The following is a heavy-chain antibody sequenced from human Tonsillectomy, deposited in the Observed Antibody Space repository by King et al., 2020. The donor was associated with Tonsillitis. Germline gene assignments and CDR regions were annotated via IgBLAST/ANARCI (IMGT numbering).Heavy chain of an antibody. CDR3: AKELGDEVGDGFDI. J-gene: IGHJ3*02. D-gene: IGHD1-26*01. Sequence: VQLVESGGGLVQPGGSLRLSCAASGFPFNNYAMSWGRQPPGKVLEWVSASSVSGGSTYYADSVKGRFTISRENSKNTQYLQMNSLRVEDTAVYYCAKELGDEVGDGFDIWGQGTMVTVSS. V-gene: IGHV3-23*04. CDR1: GFPFNNYA. CDR2: SSVSGGST.